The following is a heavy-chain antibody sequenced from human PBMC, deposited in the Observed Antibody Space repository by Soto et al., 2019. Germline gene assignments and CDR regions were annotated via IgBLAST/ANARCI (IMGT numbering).Heavy chain of an antibody. V-gene: IGHV3-23*01. CDR3: GRGRGSYSFDY. CDR2: ISGSGTTT. CDR1: GFTFSGYA. D-gene: IGHD3-16*01. Sequence: EVQLLESGGGLVQPGGSLRLSCEASGFTFSGYAMNWVRQAPGKGLEWVASISGSGTTTYYADSVKGRFTIARVNSKNTLYLQMHSLRAEDTAVYYCGRGRGSYSFDYWGQGTLITVSS. J-gene: IGHJ4*02.